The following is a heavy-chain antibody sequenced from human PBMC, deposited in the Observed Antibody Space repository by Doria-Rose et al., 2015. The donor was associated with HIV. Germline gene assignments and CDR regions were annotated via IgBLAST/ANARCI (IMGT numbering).Heavy chain of an antibody. V-gene: IGHV2-26*01. Sequence: QVTLKESGPVLVKPTETLTLTCTVSGVSLSSPGMGVSWIRQPPGKALEWLANIFSDDERSYKSSLKSRLTISRRPYKSQVVLTMTDMDPVDTATYYCARIKSSRWYHKYYFDFWGQGTLVIVSA. CDR2: IFSDDER. CDR3: ARIKSSRWYHKYYFDF. J-gene: IGHJ4*02. CDR1: GVSLSSPGMG. D-gene: IGHD6-13*01.